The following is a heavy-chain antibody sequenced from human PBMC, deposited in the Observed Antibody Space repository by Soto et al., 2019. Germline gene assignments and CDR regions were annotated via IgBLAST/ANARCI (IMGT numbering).Heavy chain of an antibody. CDR2: IDPSDSHT. J-gene: IGHJ6*02. D-gene: IGHD1-7*01. CDR1: GDSFSSYW. CDR3: ARVDWNYDLPRFGMDV. Sequence: SLKISCKGSGDSFSSYWINWVRQMPGKGLEWMGRIDPSDSHTDYSPSFQGHVTISADKSINTAYLQWSSLRASDTAIYYCARVDWNYDLPRFGMDVWGPGTTVTVSS. V-gene: IGHV5-10-1*01.